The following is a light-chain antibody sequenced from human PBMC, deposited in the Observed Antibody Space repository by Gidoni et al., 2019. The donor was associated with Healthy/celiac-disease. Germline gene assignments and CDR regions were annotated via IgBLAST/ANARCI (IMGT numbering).Light chain of an antibody. CDR2: GAS. Sequence: IVTTYFPATLSVSPGERATLTCRASKSISSNLAWYQQKPGQAPRLLIYGASTRATGIPARFSGSGSGTEFTLTISSLQSEDFAVYYCQQYNSWPETFGQGTKVEIK. V-gene: IGKV3-15*01. J-gene: IGKJ1*01. CDR3: QQYNSWPET. CDR1: KSISSN.